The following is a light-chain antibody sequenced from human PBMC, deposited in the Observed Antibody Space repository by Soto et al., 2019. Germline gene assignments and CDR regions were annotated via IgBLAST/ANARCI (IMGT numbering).Light chain of an antibody. Sequence: QSVLTQPASVSGSPGQSITISCTGTSSDVGGYNYVSWYQQHPGKAPKLMIYEVSNRPSGVSNRFSGSKSGNTASLTISGLQAEDEADYYCSSCRSSSTVVLGRGTKLTVL. CDR1: SSDVGGYNY. V-gene: IGLV2-14*01. CDR2: EVS. J-gene: IGLJ2*01. CDR3: SSCRSSSTVV.